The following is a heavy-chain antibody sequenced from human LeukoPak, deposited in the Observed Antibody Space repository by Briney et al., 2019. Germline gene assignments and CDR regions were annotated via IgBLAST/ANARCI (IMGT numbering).Heavy chain of an antibody. CDR2: VGGSVRPGGSGP. V-gene: IGHV3-23*01. CDR1: GFTFSLYA. J-gene: IGHJ6*02. Sequence: GGSLRLSCAASGFTFSLYAMSWVRQAPGKGLEWVSSVGGSVRPGGSGPYYADSVKGRFTTSRDNSKNTLYLQMNSLRAEDTAVYYCAKDSRGMDVWGQGTTVTVSS. CDR3: AKDSRGMDV.